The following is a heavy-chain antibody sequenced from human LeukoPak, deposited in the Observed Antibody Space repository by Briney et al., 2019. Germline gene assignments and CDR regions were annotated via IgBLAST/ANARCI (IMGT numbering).Heavy chain of an antibody. CDR3: ARAPAGDSSGLY. D-gene: IGHD3-22*01. Sequence: SQTLSLTCTVSGGSISSGIYYWSWIRQPAGKGLEWIGRIYTSGSTNYNPSLKSRVTISVDTSKNQFSLKLSSVTAADTAVYYCARAPAGDSSGLYWGQGTLVTVSS. J-gene: IGHJ4*02. V-gene: IGHV4-61*02. CDR2: IYTSGST. CDR1: GGSISSGIYY.